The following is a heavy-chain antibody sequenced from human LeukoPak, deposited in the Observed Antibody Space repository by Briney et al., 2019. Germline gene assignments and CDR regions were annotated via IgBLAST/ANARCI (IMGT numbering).Heavy chain of an antibody. CDR1: GFXFSSYA. Sequence: GGSLRLSCAASGFXFSSYAICWVRQAPGKGLEWVSTISGSGGSTYYADSVKGRFTISRDNSKNTVFLQMNSLRAEDTAIYYCAKTTRDFMTTVSNWFDPWGQGTLVTVSS. CDR3: AKTTRDFMTTVSNWFDP. J-gene: IGHJ5*02. CDR2: ISGSGGST. V-gene: IGHV3-23*01. D-gene: IGHD4-17*01.